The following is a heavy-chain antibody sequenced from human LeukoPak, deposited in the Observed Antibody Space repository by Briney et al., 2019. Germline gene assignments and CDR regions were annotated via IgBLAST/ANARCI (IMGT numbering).Heavy chain of an antibody. CDR3: ARGPWPGGIYYFDY. D-gene: IGHD1-1*01. CDR1: GFTFSSYW. CDR2: IKQDGSEK. Sequence: GGSLRLSCAASGFTFSSYWMSWVRQAPGKGLEWVANIKQDGSEKYYVDSVKGRFTISRDNAKNSLYLQMNSLRAEDTAVYYCARGPWPGGIYYFDYWGQGTLVTVSS. V-gene: IGHV3-7*01. J-gene: IGHJ4*02.